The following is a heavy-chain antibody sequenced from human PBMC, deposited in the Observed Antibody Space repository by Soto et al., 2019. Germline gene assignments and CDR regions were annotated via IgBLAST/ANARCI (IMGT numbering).Heavy chain of an antibody. CDR3: ARGPNMITFGGVIVMRAFDI. CDR2: IIPIFGTA. CDR1: GGTFSSYA. D-gene: IGHD3-16*02. V-gene: IGHV1-69*01. J-gene: IGHJ3*02. Sequence: QVQLVQSGAEVKKPGSSVKVSCKASGGTFSSYAISWVRQAPGQGLEWMGGIIPIFGTANYAQKFQGRVTSTADEATSTAYMELSSLRSEDTAVYYCARGPNMITFGGVIVMRAFDIWGQGTMVTVSS.